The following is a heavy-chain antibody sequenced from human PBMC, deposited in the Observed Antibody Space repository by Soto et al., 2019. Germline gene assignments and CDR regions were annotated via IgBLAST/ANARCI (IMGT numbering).Heavy chain of an antibody. Sequence: PSETLSLTCTVSGGSISSYYWSWIRQPPGKGLEWIGYIYYSGSTSYNPSLKSRVTISVDTSKNQFSLKLSSVTAADTAVYYCARLWKVTTDNWFDPWGQGTLVTVSS. V-gene: IGHV4-59*08. CDR2: IYYSGST. J-gene: IGHJ5*02. CDR3: ARLWKVTTDNWFDP. CDR1: GGSISSYY. D-gene: IGHD4-17*01.